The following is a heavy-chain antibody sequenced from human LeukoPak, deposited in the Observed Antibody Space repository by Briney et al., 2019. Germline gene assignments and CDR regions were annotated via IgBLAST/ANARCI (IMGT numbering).Heavy chain of an antibody. CDR1: GGTFSSYA. J-gene: IGHJ4*02. V-gene: IGHV3-23*01. CDR2: LSGSGVTT. CDR3: AKEYYFDY. Sequence: ASVKVSCKASGGTFSSYAISWVRQAPGKGLEWVSTLSGSGVTTYYADSVKGRFTNSRDNSKNTLYLQMNSLRAEDTAVYYCAKEYYFDYWGQGTLVTVSS.